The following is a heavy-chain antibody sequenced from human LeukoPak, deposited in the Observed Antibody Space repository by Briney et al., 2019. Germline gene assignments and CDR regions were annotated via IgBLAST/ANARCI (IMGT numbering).Heavy chain of an antibody. V-gene: IGHV3-9*01. D-gene: IGHD6-13*01. CDR1: GFTFDDYA. Sequence: GGSLRLSCAASGFTFDDYAMHWVRQAPGNGLEWVSGISWNSGSIGYADSVKGRFTISRDNAKNSLYLQMNSLRAEDTALYYCAKDPVSSSWYGQNWFDPWGQGTLVTVSS. CDR3: AKDPVSSSWYGQNWFDP. J-gene: IGHJ5*02. CDR2: ISWNSGSI.